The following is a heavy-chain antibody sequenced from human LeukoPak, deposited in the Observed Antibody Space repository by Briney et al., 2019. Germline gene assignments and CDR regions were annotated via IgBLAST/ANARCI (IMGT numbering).Heavy chain of an antibody. Sequence: GESLKISCKGSGYSFTSYWIGWVRQMPGKGLEWMGIIYPGDSDTRYSPSFQGQVTISADKSISTAYLQWSSLEASDTAMYYCASGYYYGSGGPDAFDIWGQGTMVTVSS. D-gene: IGHD3-10*01. V-gene: IGHV5-51*01. J-gene: IGHJ3*02. CDR2: IYPGDSDT. CDR1: GYSFTSYW. CDR3: ASGYYYGSGGPDAFDI.